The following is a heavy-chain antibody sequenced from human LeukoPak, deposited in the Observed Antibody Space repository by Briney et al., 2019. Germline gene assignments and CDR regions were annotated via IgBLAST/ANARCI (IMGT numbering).Heavy chain of an antibody. Sequence: GGSLRLSCVASGFTFRSYEMNWVRQAPGKGLEWVSYISSSGSTIYYADSVKGRFTISRDNAKNSLFLQMNSLRAEDTAVYYCAKGFLALWFGGETSDYWGQGTLVTVSS. CDR3: AKGFLALWFGGETSDY. CDR1: GFTFRSYE. CDR2: ISSSGSTI. D-gene: IGHD3-10*01. V-gene: IGHV3-48*03. J-gene: IGHJ4*02.